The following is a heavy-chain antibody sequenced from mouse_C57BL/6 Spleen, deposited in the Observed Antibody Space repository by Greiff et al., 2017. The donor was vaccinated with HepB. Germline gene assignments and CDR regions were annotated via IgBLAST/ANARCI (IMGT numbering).Heavy chain of an antibody. CDR2: ISHLAYSI. Sequence: EVQLVESGGGLVQPGGSLKLSCAASGFTFRDYGMAWVRQAPRKGPEWVAFISHLAYSIYYADTVTGRFTSSSENAKNTLYLEMSSRRSEDTAMDYCARRSDEGWFAYWGQGTLVTVSA. CDR1: GFTFRDYG. CDR3: ARRSDEGWFAY. J-gene: IGHJ3*01. V-gene: IGHV5-15*01.